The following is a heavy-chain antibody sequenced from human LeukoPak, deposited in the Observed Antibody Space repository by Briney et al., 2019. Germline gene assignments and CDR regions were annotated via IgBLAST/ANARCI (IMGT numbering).Heavy chain of an antibody. V-gene: IGHV1-69*05. J-gene: IGHJ4*02. Sequence: ASVKVSCKASGGTFSSYAISWVRQAPGQGLEWMGGIIPIFGTANYAQKFQGRVTITTDESTSTAYMELSSLRSEDTAVYYCARERDPILNYDILTDYWGQGTLVTVSS. CDR1: GGTFSSYA. CDR2: IIPIFGTA. D-gene: IGHD3-9*01. CDR3: ARERDPILNYDILTDY.